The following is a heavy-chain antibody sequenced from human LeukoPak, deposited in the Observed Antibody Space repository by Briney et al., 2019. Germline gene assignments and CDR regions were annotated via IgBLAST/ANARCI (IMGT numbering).Heavy chain of an antibody. Sequence: GGSLRLSCAASGCTFSSYAMTWVRQAPGKGLEWISDISGSGDTTYYADSVKGRFTISRDNFKNALYLQMNSLRAEDTAVYYCAKCSGSYYYGMDVWGQGTTVTVSS. D-gene: IGHD1-26*01. V-gene: IGHV3-23*01. CDR2: ISGSGDTT. CDR3: AKCSGSYYYGMDV. CDR1: GCTFSSYA. J-gene: IGHJ6*02.